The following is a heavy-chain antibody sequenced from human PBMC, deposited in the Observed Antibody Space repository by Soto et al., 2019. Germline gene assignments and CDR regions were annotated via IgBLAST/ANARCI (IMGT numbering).Heavy chain of an antibody. CDR2: ISAYNGNT. CDR1: GYTFTSYG. D-gene: IGHD3-10*01. V-gene: IGHV1-18*01. Sequence: ASVKVSCKASGYTFTSYGISRVRQAPGQGLEWMGWISAYNGNTNYAQKLQGRVTMTTDTSTSTAYMELRSLRSDDTAVYYCARDGVYGSGDDAFDIWGQGTMVTVSS. CDR3: ARDGVYGSGDDAFDI. J-gene: IGHJ3*02.